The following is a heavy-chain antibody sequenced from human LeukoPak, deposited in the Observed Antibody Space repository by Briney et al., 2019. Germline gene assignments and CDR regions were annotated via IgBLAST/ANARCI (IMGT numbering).Heavy chain of an antibody. D-gene: IGHD3-9*01. J-gene: IGHJ4*02. CDR1: GFTVSSNY. V-gene: IGHV3-53*05. CDR3: VKDLTGTWSFDY. CDR2: IYSGGST. Sequence: GGSLRLSCAASGFTVSSNYMSWVRQAPGKGLEWVSVIYSGGSTYYADSVKGRFTISRDNSKNALYLQLTSLRLEDTALYYCVKDLTGTWSFDYWGQGTLVTVSS.